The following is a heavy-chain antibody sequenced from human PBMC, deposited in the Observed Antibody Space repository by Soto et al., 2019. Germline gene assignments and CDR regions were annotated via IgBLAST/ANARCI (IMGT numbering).Heavy chain of an antibody. CDR2: IRSSSSNI. CDR1: GFTFSSYS. V-gene: IGHV3-48*01. CDR3: ATLNSIVVPADLNRGWFDS. Sequence: EVQLVESGGGLVQPGGSLRLSCAASGFTFSSYSMNWVRQAPGKGLEWVSYIRSSSSNIYYADSVKGRFTISRDNAKNSLYLQMNSRRAEDTAVYYYATLNSIVVPADLNRGWFDSWGQGTLVTGSS. J-gene: IGHJ5*01. D-gene: IGHD2-2*01.